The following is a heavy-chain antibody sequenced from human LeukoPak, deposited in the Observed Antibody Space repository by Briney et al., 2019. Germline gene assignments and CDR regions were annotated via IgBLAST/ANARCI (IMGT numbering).Heavy chain of an antibody. J-gene: IGHJ4*02. D-gene: IGHD2-15*01. V-gene: IGHV4-34*01. CDR2: INHSGST. Sequence: SETLSLTCAVYGGSFSGYYWSWIRQPPGKGLEWIGEINHSGSTNYNPSLKSRVTISVDTSKNQFSLKLSSVTAADTAVYYCARDPAEDAGPIFDYWGQGTLVTVSS. CDR3: ARDPAEDAGPIFDY. CDR1: GGSFSGYY.